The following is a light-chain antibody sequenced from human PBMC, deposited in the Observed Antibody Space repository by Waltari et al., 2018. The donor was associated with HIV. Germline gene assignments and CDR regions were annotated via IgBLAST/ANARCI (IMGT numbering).Light chain of an antibody. CDR3: AAWDDSLSGLVV. CDR1: SSNIGSNY. CDR2: RNN. V-gene: IGLV1-47*01. Sequence: QSVLTQPPSASGTPGQRVTISFSGSSSNIGSNYVSWYQQLPGTAPKLLIYRNNQRPSGVPDRFSGSKSGTSASLAISGLRSEDEADYYCAAWDDSLSGLVVFGGGTKLTVL. J-gene: IGLJ2*01.